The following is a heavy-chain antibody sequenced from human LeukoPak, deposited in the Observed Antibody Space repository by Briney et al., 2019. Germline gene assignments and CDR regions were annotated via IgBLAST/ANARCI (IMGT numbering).Heavy chain of an antibody. Sequence: SVKISCRASAYTFTSYGISWVRHAPGQVLESMGWISAYNGNTNYAQKLQGRVTMTTDTSTSTAYMELRSLRSDDTAVYYCASSKPYSSSWYYFDYWGQGTLVTVSS. CDR2: ISAYNGNT. V-gene: IGHV1-18*01. CDR3: ASSKPYSSSWYYFDY. CDR1: AYTFTSYG. D-gene: IGHD6-13*01. J-gene: IGHJ4*02.